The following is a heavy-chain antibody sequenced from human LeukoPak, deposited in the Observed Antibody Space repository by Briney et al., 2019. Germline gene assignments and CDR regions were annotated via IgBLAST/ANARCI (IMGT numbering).Heavy chain of an antibody. CDR2: INPNSGGT. Sequence: TSVKVSCKASGYTFTGYYMHWVRQAPGQGLEWMGRINPNSGGTNYAQKFQGRVTMTRDTSISTAYMELSRLRSDDTAVYYCAKLGYYENSDISPPRDSWFDTWGQGTLVTVSS. D-gene: IGHD3-3*01. V-gene: IGHV1-2*02. CDR3: AKLGYYENSDISPPRDSWFDT. CDR1: GYTFTGYY. J-gene: IGHJ5*02.